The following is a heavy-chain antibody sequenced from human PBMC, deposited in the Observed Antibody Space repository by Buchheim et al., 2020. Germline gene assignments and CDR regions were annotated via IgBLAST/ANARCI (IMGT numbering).Heavy chain of an antibody. CDR1: GYSFISFA. D-gene: IGHD3-3*02. CDR3: ARTFPFDY. Sequence: QVQLVQSGAEVRKPGASVKISCKASGYSFISFAIHWVRQAPGQGLEWMGWVNAGNGNTGYSQNFQGRVSITAEKTARRALMELKSLTSEDTAVYYCARTFPFDYWGQGTL. J-gene: IGHJ4*02. CDR2: VNAGNGNT. V-gene: IGHV1-3*01.